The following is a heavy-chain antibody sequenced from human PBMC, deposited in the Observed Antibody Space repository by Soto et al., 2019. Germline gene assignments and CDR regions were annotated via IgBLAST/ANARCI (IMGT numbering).Heavy chain of an antibody. D-gene: IGHD2-21*01. Sequence: GGSLRLSWAASGCTFSSYGMHWVRQAPGKGLEWVAVISYDGSNKYYADSVKGRFTISRDNSKNTLSLQMNSLRPDDTAIYYCVRTGVGGYCFSTHRYQYLDYWGQGARVTVSS. CDR2: ISYDGSNK. CDR1: GCTFSSYG. J-gene: IGHJ4*02. V-gene: IGHV3-30*03. CDR3: VRTGVGGYCFSTHRYQYLDY.